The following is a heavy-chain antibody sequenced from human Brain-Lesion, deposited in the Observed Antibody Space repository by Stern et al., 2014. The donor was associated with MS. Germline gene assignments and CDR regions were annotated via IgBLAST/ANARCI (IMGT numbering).Heavy chain of an antibody. D-gene: IGHD4-17*01. V-gene: IGHV3-21*01. CDR1: GFSLSPYS. CDR3: ARGYGDAYYRGLDV. CDR2: ISCTTTYT. J-gene: IGHJ6*02. Sequence: EMQLVESGGTLVKPGGSLRLSCAASGFSLSPYSVRWVRLAPGKGLEWVLPISCTTTYTYYEESAQCRCPIFRDNANHREYLQMNVRGADDPAVYYCARGYGDAYYRGLDVWGQGTTVTVSS.